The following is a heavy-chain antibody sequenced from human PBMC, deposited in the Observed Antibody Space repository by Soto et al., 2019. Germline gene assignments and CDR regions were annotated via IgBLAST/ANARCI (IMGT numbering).Heavy chain of an antibody. CDR2: ISSSGSTI. Sequence: PGGSLRLSCAASGFTFSDYYMSWIRQAPGKGLEWVSYISSSGSTIYYADSAKGRFTISRVNAKNSLYLQMNSLRAEDTAVYYCAREQPVVVTAISYYYGMDVWGQGTTVTVSS. J-gene: IGHJ6*02. V-gene: IGHV3-11*01. CDR1: GFTFSDYY. CDR3: AREQPVVVTAISYYYGMDV. D-gene: IGHD2-21*02.